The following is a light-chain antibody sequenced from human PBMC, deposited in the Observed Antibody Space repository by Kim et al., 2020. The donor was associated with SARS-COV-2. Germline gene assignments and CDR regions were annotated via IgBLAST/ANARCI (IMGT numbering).Light chain of an antibody. J-gene: IGKJ2*02. V-gene: IGKV2-28*01. CDR3: MQTRKSPPWT. CDR1: QSLLHSNGYNY. CDR2: MAS. Sequence: DVVMTQSPLSLPVTPGEPASISCRSSQSLLHSNGYNYLDWYLQKPGQSPQLLIYMASNRASGVPDRFSGSGSGTDFTLNISRVEAEDVGVYYCMQTRKSPPWTLGPGTKLEI.